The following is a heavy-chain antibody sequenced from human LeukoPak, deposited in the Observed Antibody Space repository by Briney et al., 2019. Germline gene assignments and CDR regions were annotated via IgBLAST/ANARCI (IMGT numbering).Heavy chain of an antibody. CDR1: GGSFSGYY. D-gene: IGHD5-12*01. J-gene: IGHJ4*02. CDR3: ASEGVATEGGY. V-gene: IGHV4-34*01. Sequence: SETLSLTCAVYGGSFSGYYCSWIRQPPGKGLEWIGEINHSGSTNYNPSLKSRVTISVDTSKNQFSLKLSSVTAADTAVYYCASEGVATEGGYWGQGTLVTVSS. CDR2: INHSGST.